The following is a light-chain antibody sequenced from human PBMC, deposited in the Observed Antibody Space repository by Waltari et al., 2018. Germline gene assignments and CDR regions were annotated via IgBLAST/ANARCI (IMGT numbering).Light chain of an antibody. Sequence: NFMLTQPHSVSETPGKTVTISCTGTSGHIASHYVQWYQQRPGYAPTTVIYGDNERPSGVPDRFSGSIDSSSNSASLTISGLKTEDEADYYCQSYDPSTVVFGGGTKLTVL. V-gene: IGLV6-57*02. CDR3: QSYDPSTVV. J-gene: IGLJ2*01. CDR1: SGHIASHY. CDR2: GDN.